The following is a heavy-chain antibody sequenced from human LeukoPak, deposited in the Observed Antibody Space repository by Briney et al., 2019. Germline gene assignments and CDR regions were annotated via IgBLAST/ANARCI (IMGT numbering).Heavy chain of an antibody. J-gene: IGHJ4*02. Sequence: GSLRLSCTASGFTFSDYYMSWVRQAPGKGLEWVSYISDFGDTIYYADSVKGRFTVSRDNVKKSVSLQMNSLRAEDTAVYYCAKHGYCSSTSCYALSRWGQGTLVTVSS. CDR1: GFTFSDYY. V-gene: IGHV3-11*01. D-gene: IGHD2-2*03. CDR2: ISDFGDTI. CDR3: AKHGYCSSTSCYALSR.